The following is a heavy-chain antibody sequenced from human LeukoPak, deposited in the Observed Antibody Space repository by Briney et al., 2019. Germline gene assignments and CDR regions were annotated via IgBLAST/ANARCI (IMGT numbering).Heavy chain of an antibody. V-gene: IGHV4-39*01. Sequence: PSETLSLTCTVSGGSISSSSYYWGWIRQPPGKGLEWIGSIYYSGSTYYNPSLKSRVTISVDTSKNQFSLKLSSVTAADTAVYYCAGRGRNYYGSGVYYFDYWGQGTLVTVSS. CDR1: GGSISSSSYY. CDR3: AGRGRNYYGSGVYYFDY. D-gene: IGHD3-10*01. J-gene: IGHJ4*02. CDR2: IYYSGST.